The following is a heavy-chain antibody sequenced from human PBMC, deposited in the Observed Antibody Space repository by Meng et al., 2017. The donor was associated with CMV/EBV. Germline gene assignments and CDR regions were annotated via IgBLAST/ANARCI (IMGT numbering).Heavy chain of an antibody. Sequence: GSLRPSCTASGGSISSYYWSWIRQPPGKGLEWIGYIYYSGSTNYNPSLKSRVTISVDTSKNQFSLKLNSVTAADTAVYYFARGPPYSTYYYYYGMDVWGQGTTVTVSS. CDR1: GGSISSYY. CDR2: IYYSGST. D-gene: IGHD2-21*01. V-gene: IGHV4-59*01. CDR3: ARGPPYSTYYYYYGMDV. J-gene: IGHJ6*02.